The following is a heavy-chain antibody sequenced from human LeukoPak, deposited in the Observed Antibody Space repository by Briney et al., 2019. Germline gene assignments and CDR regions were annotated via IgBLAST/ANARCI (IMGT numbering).Heavy chain of an antibody. D-gene: IGHD2-15*01. Sequence: SETLSLTCTVSGYSISSGYYWGWIRQPPGKELEWIGSIYHSGSTYYNPSLKSRVTISVDTSKNQFSLKLSSVTAADTAVYYCARVGYCSGGSCYSDVDYWGQGTLVTVSS. CDR1: GYSISSGYY. CDR3: ARVGYCSGGSCYSDVDY. V-gene: IGHV4-38-2*02. J-gene: IGHJ4*02. CDR2: IYHSGST.